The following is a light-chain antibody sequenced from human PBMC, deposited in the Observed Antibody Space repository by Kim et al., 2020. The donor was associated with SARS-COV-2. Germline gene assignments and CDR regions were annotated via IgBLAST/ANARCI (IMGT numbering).Light chain of an antibody. CDR1: LKINSD. CDR2: GAS. J-gene: IGKJ4*01. CDR3: QQRIFWPLT. Sequence: SLSPGQTATLSCRASLKINSDLAWYQQRPGQPPRLLIHGASSRAPGVPPRFSGAGSGTDFALTISTVQPEDIGIYYCQQRIFWPLTFGGGTRVEI. V-gene: IGKV3-11*01.